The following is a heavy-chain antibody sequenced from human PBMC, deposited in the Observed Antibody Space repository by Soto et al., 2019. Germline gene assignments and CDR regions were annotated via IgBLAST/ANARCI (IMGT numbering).Heavy chain of an antibody. V-gene: IGHV1-18*01. J-gene: IGHJ6*02. D-gene: IGHD3-10*01. CDR1: GYTFTSYG. CDR2: ISAYNGNT. Sequence: ASVKVSCKASGYTFTSYGISWVRQAPGQGLEWMGWISAYNGNTNYAQKLQGRVTMTTDTSTSTAYMELRSLRSDDTAVYYCARDRDMVRGVPGQYYYYDYGMDVWGQGTTVTVSS. CDR3: ARDRDMVRGVPGQYYYYDYGMDV.